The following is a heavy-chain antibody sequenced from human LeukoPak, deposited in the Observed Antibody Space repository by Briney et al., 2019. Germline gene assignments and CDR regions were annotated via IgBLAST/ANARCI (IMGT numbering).Heavy chain of an antibody. V-gene: IGHV4-39*07. CDR3: ARGGGYCSSTSCSYFDY. Sequence: SSETLSLTCTVSGGSISSSSYYWGWIRQPPGKGLEWIGSIYYSGSTYYNPSLKSRVTISVDTSKNQFSLKLSSVTAADTAVYYCARGGGYCSSTSCSYFDYWGQGTLVTVSS. CDR1: GGSISSSSYY. CDR2: IYYSGST. D-gene: IGHD2-2*01. J-gene: IGHJ4*02.